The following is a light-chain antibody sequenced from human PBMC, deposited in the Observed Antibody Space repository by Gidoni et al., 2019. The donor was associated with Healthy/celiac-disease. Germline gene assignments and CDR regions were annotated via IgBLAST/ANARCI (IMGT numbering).Light chain of an antibody. J-gene: IGLJ1*01. CDR2: QDS. CDR1: KLGDKY. Sequence: SYELPQPPSVSVSPGQTASITCSGDKLGDKYACWSQQKPGQSPVLVIYQDSKRPSGIPERFSGSNSGNTATLTISGTQAMDEADYYCQAWDSSTAFYVFGTGTKVTVL. V-gene: IGLV3-1*01. CDR3: QAWDSSTAFYV.